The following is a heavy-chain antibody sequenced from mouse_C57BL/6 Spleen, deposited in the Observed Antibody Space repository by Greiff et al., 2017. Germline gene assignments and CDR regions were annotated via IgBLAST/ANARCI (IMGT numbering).Heavy chain of an antibody. CDR3: TSYYYGSSSFGY. Sequence: EVKLLESGAELVRPGASVKLSCTASGFNIKDYYMHWVKQRPEQGLEWIGRIDPEDGDTEYAPKFQGKATMTADTSSNTAYLQLSSLTSEDTAVYYCTSYYYGSSSFGYWGQGTTLTVAS. D-gene: IGHD1-1*01. CDR2: IDPEDGDT. J-gene: IGHJ2*01. V-gene: IGHV14-1*01. CDR1: GFNIKDYY.